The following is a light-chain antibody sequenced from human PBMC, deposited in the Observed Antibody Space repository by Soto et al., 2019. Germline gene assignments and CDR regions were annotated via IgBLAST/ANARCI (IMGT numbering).Light chain of an antibody. CDR2: GAS. CDR3: QQYDNFPQT. V-gene: IGKV3-20*01. J-gene: IGKJ1*01. Sequence: EIVLTQSPGTLSLSPGERATLSCRASQSCSSYLAWYQQKPGQAPRLLMYGASSRATGTPDRFSGSASGTDFTLTIRRLEPEDFAIYYCQQYDNFPQTFGQGTKVDIK. CDR1: QSCSSY.